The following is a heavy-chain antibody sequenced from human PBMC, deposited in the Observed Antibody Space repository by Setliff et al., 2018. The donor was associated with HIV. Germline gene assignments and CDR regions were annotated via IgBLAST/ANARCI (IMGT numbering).Heavy chain of an antibody. CDR2: ITSTGSTI. D-gene: IGHD3-22*01. V-gene: IGHV3-48*01. CDR1: GFTFSDCS. J-gene: IGHJ4*02. Sequence: GGSLRLSCAASGFTFSDCSMNWVRQAPGKGLEWISYITSTGSTIFYADSVKGRFTISRDNSKNTLYLQMNSLRAEDTAVYYCAREWGRSDYYDSSGSKGYFDYWGQGTLVTVSS. CDR3: AREWGRSDYYDSSGSKGYFDY.